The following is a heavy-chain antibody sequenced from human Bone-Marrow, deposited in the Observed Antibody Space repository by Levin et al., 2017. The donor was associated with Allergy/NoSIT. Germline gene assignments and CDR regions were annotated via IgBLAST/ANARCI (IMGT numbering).Heavy chain of an antibody. CDR3: ARDGRARTTAYQYYGVDV. Sequence: GESLKISCAASGFTFSTYNMNWVRQAPGKGLEWVSTLSASGDTTYYADSVRGRFTISRDNSKNTVYLQMHSLRAEDTAVYYCARDGRARTTAYQYYGVDVWGQGTTVTVSS. CDR2: LSASGDTT. J-gene: IGHJ6*02. D-gene: IGHD1-14*01. CDR1: GFTFSTYN. V-gene: IGHV3-23*01.